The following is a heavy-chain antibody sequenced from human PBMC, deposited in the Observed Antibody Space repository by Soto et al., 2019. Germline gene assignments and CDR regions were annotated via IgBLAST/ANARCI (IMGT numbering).Heavy chain of an antibody. D-gene: IGHD3-10*01. V-gene: IGHV4-34*01. CDR2: INHSGST. J-gene: IGHJ5*02. CDR3: ARTKYYYGSGSYYPYTWFDP. Sequence: SETLSLTCAVYGGSFSGYYWSWIRQPPGKGLEWIGEINHSGSTNYNPSLKSRVTISVDTSKNQFSLKLSSVTAADTAVYYCARTKYYYGSGSYYPYTWFDPWGQGTLVTVSS. CDR1: GGSFSGYY.